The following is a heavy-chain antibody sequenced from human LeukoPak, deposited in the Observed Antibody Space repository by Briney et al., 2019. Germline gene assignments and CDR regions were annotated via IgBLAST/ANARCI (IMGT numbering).Heavy chain of an antibody. CDR1: GFTFSSYA. CDR2: ISYDGSNK. CDR3: ASPKNGDIVAKY. Sequence: GGSLTLSCAASGFTFSSYAMHWVRNAQGKGLERVAVISYDGSNKSYANSVKGRFTISRDNSKNTLYLQMNSLRAEDTAVYYCASPKNGDIVAKYWGQGTLVTVSS. J-gene: IGHJ4*02. V-gene: IGHV3-30*04. D-gene: IGHD5-12*01.